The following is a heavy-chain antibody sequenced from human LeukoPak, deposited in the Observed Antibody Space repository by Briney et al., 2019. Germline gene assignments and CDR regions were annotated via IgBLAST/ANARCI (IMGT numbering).Heavy chain of an antibody. CDR1: GFTFSSYG. Sequence: PGGSLRLSCAGSGFTFSSYGMHWVRQAPGKGLEWVAFIRFDGSNKYYADSVKGRFTISRDNAKNSLYLQMNSLRAEDTAVYYCARGDSSGYYSIDYWGQGTLVTVSS. CDR2: IRFDGSNK. V-gene: IGHV3-30*02. D-gene: IGHD3-22*01. CDR3: ARGDSSGYYSIDY. J-gene: IGHJ4*02.